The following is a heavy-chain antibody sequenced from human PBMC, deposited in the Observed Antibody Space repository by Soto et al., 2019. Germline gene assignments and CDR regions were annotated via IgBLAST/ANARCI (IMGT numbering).Heavy chain of an antibody. V-gene: IGHV1-69*12. J-gene: IGHJ5*02. D-gene: IGHD3-22*01. CDR3: ARTRTYYYNSSGWNWFDP. Sequence: QVQLVQAGAEVKKPGSSVRVSCKASGCTFTNYAVNWVRQAPGQGLEWMGGFIPVLGTASYAQNFQGRVTITADESTSTAYMDLSSLTSEDTALYYCARTRTYYYNSSGWNWFDPWGQGTLVTVSS. CDR1: GCTFTNYA. CDR2: FIPVLGTA.